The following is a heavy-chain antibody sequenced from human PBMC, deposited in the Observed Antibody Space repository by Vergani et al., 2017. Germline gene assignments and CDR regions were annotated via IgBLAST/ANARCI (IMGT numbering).Heavy chain of an antibody. CDR2: ISGSGGST. V-gene: IGHV3-23*04. CDR1: GFTFSSYA. J-gene: IGHJ4*02. D-gene: IGHD2-2*01. CDR3: ARAADPYCSSTSCYAGYFDY. Sequence: VQLVESGGGLVQPGGSLRLSCAASGFTFSSYAMSWVRQAPGKGLEWVSAISGSGGSTYYADSVKGRFTISRDNSKNTLYLQMNSLRAEDTAVYYCARAADPYCSSTSCYAGYFDYWGQGTLVTVSS.